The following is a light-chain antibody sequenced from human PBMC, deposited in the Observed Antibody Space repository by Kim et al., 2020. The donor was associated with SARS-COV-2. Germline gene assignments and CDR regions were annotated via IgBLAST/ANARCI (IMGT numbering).Light chain of an antibody. V-gene: IGLV1-40*01. CDR1: VSNHGAGYD. CDR3: QSYDSSLSDVV. J-gene: IGLJ2*01. CDR2: GHS. Sequence: SAAGGVSNHGAGYDGPWYQQLPGAAPKRRFYGHSNRPSGGPDRFSGSKSGTSASLAITGLQAEDEADYCQSYDSSLSDVVFGGGTQLTVL.